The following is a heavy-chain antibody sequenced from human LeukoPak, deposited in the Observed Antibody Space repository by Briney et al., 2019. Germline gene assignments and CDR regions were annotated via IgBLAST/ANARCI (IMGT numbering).Heavy chain of an antibody. J-gene: IGHJ4*02. D-gene: IGHD2-2*01. CDR2: ISGSDGST. V-gene: IGHV3-23*01. CDR3: AKQAPAAAYFDY. CDR1: GFTFSTYA. Sequence: GGSLRLSCAASGFTFSTYAMSWVRQAPGKGLEWVSVISGSDGSTYYADSVKGRFTISRDNSKNTLYLQVNSLRAEDTAVYYCAKQAPAAAYFDYWGQGTLVTVSS.